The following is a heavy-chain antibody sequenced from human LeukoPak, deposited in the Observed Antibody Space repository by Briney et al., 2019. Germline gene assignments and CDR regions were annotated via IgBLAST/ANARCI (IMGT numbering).Heavy chain of an antibody. CDR2: ISAYNGNT. V-gene: IGHV1-18*01. D-gene: IGHD2-15*01. CDR3: ARAHSKGSRGHGSVDY. Sequence: ASVKVSCKASGYTFTSYGISWVRQAPGQGLEWMGWISAYNGNTNYAQKLQGRVTMTTDTSTSTAYMKLRSLRSDDTAVYYCARAHSKGSRGHGSVDYWGQGTLVTVSS. J-gene: IGHJ4*02. CDR1: GYTFTSYG.